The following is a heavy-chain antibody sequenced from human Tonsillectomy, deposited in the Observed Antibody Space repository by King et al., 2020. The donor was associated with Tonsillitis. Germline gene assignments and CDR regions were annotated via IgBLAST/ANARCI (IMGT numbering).Heavy chain of an antibody. J-gene: IGHJ3*02. CDR2: NYYSGST. V-gene: IGHV4-30-4*01. CDR1: GGSISSGDYY. CDR3: ARGGGIPLAFDI. D-gene: IGHD3-16*01. Sequence: QLQESGPGLVKPSQTLSLTCTVSGGSISSGDYYWSSIRQPPGKGLEWIGYNYYSGSTYYNPSLKSRLTISVDTSKNQFSLKLSSVTAADTAVYFCARGGGIPLAFDIWGQGTMVTVSS.